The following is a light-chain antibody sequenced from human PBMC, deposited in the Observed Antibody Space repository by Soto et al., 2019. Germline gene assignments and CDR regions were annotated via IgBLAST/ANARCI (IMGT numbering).Light chain of an antibody. CDR2: EDN. V-gene: IGLV2-8*01. CDR3: TSHAGTINFPYI. J-gene: IGLJ1*01. Sequence: ALTQPPSASGSPGQSVTISCTGTSSDVGAYNYVSWYQHHPGKAPKLMVYEDNKRPSGVPDRFSGSKSGNTASLTVSGLQAEDEADYYCTSHAGTINFPYIFGTGTKVTVL. CDR1: SSDVGAYNY.